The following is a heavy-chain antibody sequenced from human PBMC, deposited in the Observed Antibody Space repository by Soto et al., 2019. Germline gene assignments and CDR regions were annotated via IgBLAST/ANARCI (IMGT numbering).Heavy chain of an antibody. CDR1: GFVFSDYG. J-gene: IGHJ6*02. CDR2: ITTAGNNE. V-gene: IGHV3-30*02. Sequence: PGGSLRLSCAASGFVFSDYGMHWVREAPGKGLEWVALITTAGNNEYYRESVKGRFSIPRGWSTNTVDLLMNSLRPEDTGVYYCAKEGPVGRTHFYYAMDVWGQWATVTVCS. CDR3: AKEGPVGRTHFYYAMDV.